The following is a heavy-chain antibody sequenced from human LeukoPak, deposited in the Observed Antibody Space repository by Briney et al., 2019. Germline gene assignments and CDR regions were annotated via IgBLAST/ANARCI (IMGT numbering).Heavy chain of an antibody. CDR2: INPGGGST. V-gene: IGHV1-46*01. CDR3: ISEGY. CDR1: GYTFTSYY. Sequence: ASVKVSCKASGYTFTSYYMHWVRQAPGQGLEWMGIINPGGGSTSYAQKFQGRVTMTEDTSTDTAYMELSRLRSDDTAVYYCISEGYWGQGSLVTVSS. J-gene: IGHJ4*02.